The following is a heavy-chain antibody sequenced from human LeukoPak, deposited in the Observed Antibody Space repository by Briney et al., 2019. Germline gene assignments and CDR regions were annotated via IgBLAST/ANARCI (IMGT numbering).Heavy chain of an antibody. CDR1: GFTVSSNY. Sequence: GGSLRLSCAASGFTVSSNYMSWVRQAPGKGLEWVSVIYSGGSTYYADSVKGRFTISRDNSKNTLYLQMNSLRAEDTAVYYCARDQSWEGGYDPGYFDYWGQGTLVTVSS. D-gene: IGHD5-12*01. CDR2: IYSGGST. V-gene: IGHV3-66*01. J-gene: IGHJ4*02. CDR3: ARDQSWEGGYDPGYFDY.